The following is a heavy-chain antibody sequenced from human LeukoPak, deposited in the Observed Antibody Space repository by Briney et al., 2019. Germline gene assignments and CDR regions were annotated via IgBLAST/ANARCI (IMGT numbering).Heavy chain of an antibody. CDR1: GFTFSSYG. V-gene: IGHV3-30*02. J-gene: IGHJ6*03. Sequence: PGGSLRLSCAASGFTFSSYGMHWVRQAPGKGLEWVAFIRYDGSNKYYADSVKGRFTISRDNSKNTLYLQMNSLRAEDTAVYYCAKENILTKRYYYYYYMDVWGKGTTVTISS. D-gene: IGHD3-9*01. CDR2: IRYDGSNK. CDR3: AKENILTKRYYYYYYMDV.